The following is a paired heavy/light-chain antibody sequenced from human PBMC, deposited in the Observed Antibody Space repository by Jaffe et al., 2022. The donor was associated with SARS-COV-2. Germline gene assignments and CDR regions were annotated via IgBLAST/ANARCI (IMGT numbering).Heavy chain of an antibody. CDR3: ARDRVGSMAYDY. V-gene: IGHV3-21*02. D-gene: IGHD3-10*01. CDR2: ISSSGTYI. J-gene: IGHJ4*02. CDR1: GFTSSSYR. Sequence: EVQLVESGGGVVKPGGSLRLSCAASGFTSSSYRMNWVRQAPGKGLEWVSSISSSGTYIHYADSLKGRFTISRDNTKNSLYLQMNSLRAEDTAVYYCARDRVGSMAYDYWGQGTLVTVSS.
Light chain of an antibody. CDR2: SND. J-gene: IGLJ3*02. CDR1: RSNIGSNT. CDR3: AAWDDSLNGRGV. Sequence: QSVLTQPPSASGTPGQRVTISCSGSRSNIGSNTVNWYQQLPGTAPKLLIYSNDQRPSGVPDRFSGSKSGTSASLAISGLQSEDEADYYCAAWDDSLNGRGVFGGGTKLTVL. V-gene: IGLV1-44*01.